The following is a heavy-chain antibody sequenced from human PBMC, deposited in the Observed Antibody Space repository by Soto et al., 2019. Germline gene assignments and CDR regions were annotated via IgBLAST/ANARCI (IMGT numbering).Heavy chain of an antibody. CDR2: ISGSGGST. V-gene: IGHV3-23*01. CDR3: AKRRAADGQDITYYFDY. Sequence: GGSLRLSCAASGFTFSSYAMSWVRQAPGKGLEWVSAISGSGGSTYYADSVKGRFTISRDNSKNTLYLQMNSLRAEDTAVYYCAKRRAADGQDITYYFDYWGQGTLVTVSS. CDR1: GFTFSSYA. J-gene: IGHJ4*02. D-gene: IGHD1-20*01.